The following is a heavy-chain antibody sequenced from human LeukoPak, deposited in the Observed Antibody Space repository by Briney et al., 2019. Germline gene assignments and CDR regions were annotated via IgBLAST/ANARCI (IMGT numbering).Heavy chain of an antibody. V-gene: IGHV3-53*01. Sequence: GGSLRLSCAASGFTVSSNYMSWVRQAPGKGLEWVSVIYSGGSTYYADSVKGRFAISRDNSKNTLYLQMNSLRAEDTAVYYCARPGRRYYYGMDAWGQGTTVTVSS. J-gene: IGHJ6*02. CDR3: ARPGRRYYYGMDA. CDR2: IYSGGST. CDR1: GFTVSSNY.